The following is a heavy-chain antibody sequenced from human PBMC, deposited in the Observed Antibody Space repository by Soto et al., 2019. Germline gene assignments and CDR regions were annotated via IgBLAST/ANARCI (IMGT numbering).Heavy chain of an antibody. CDR1: GFTFSNYA. V-gene: IGHV3-30-3*01. CDR3: ARAGFNYYFDY. Sequence: QVQVVESGGGVVQPGRSLRLSCAASGFTFSNYAMHWVGQAPGKGLEWVAVISYDGSNKYYADSVKGRLTISRDNSKNTVYLQLNSLRAEDTAVYFCARAGFNYYFDYWGLGTLVTVSS. J-gene: IGHJ4*02. CDR2: ISYDGSNK.